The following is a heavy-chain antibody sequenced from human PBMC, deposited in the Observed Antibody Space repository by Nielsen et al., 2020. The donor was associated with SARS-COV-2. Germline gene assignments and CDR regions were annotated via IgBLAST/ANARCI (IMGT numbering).Heavy chain of an antibody. V-gene: IGHV3-7*03. D-gene: IGHD2-15*01. Sequence: GGSLRLSCAASRFTFSSYWMSWVRQAPGKGLEWVANIKQDGSEKYYVDSVKGRFTISRDNAKNSLYLQMNSLRAEDTALYYCARGGGGQDFDFWGQGTLVTVSS. CDR2: IKQDGSEK. CDR3: ARGGGGQDFDF. CDR1: RFTFSSYW. J-gene: IGHJ4*02.